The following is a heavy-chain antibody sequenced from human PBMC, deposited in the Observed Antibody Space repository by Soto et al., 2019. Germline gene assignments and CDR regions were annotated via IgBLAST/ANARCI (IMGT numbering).Heavy chain of an antibody. CDR1: VGSINSGNHY. Sequence: SETLSLTCTVSVGSINSGNHYWNWIRQHPGKGLEWIGYISYSGSTSYNPSLRSRVTISVDTSKNQFSLKLSSVTAADTAVFYCARLSITSNGGWFDPWGQGTLVTVSS. CDR3: ARLSITSNGGWFDP. J-gene: IGHJ5*02. V-gene: IGHV4-31*03. CDR2: ISYSGST. D-gene: IGHD1-20*01.